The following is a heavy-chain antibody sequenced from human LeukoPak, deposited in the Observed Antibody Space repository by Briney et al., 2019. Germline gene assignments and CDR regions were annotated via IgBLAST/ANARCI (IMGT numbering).Heavy chain of an antibody. CDR1: GFNFSCYW. Sequence: GGSLRLFCAASGFNFSCYWMHWVRQAPGKGPVWLSRISPDGSGSTYADPVKGRFAISRDNAKNTLYVLMSSLRAEDTAVYYCGRERQPHLVRDRFDSWGQGTLVTVSS. CDR2: ISPDGSGS. D-gene: IGHD6-13*01. J-gene: IGHJ5*01. V-gene: IGHV3-74*03. CDR3: GRERQPHLVRDRFDS.